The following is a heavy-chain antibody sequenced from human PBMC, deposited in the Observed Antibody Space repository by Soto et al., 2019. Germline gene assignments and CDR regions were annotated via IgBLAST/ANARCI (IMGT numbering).Heavy chain of an antibody. J-gene: IGHJ4*02. V-gene: IGHV3-9*01. CDR3: AKDIWDGVYGYRFSYFDY. CDR1: GFTFDDYA. CDR2: ISWNSGSI. D-gene: IGHD6-25*01. Sequence: PGGSLRLSCAASGFTFDDYAMHWVRQAPGKGLEWVSGISWNSGSIGYADSVKGRFTISRDNAKNSLYLQMNSLRAEDTALYYCAKDIWDGVYGYRFSYFDYWGQGTLVTVSS.